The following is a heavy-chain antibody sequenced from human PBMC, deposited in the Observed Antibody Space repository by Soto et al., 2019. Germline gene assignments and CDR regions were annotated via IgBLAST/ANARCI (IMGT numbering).Heavy chain of an antibody. CDR2: IYSSGNT. Sequence: QVQLQESGPGLVKPSETLSLTCTVSGGSISPYYWSWIRQSPGKGPEWMGHIYSSGNTTYNPSLKSRVNISVDTSTKQFSLRLRSVTAADTAVYSCARGQWRYYGSGNYSPHNWFDPWGQGTLVTVSS. CDR3: ARGQWRYYGSGNYSPHNWFDP. D-gene: IGHD3-10*01. J-gene: IGHJ5*02. CDR1: GGSISPYY. V-gene: IGHV4-59*01.